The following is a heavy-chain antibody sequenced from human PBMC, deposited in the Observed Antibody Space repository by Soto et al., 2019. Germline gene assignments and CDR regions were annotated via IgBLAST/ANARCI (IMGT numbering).Heavy chain of an antibody. J-gene: IGHJ4*02. V-gene: IGHV3-48*03. CDR1: GFTFSSYE. CDR3: ARVDTAMVPNY. D-gene: IGHD5-18*01. CDR2: IGRTASTI. Sequence: GGSLRLSCAASGFTFSSYELNWVRQAPGKGLEWVSYIGRTASTIYYADSVKGRFTISRDNAKNSLYLQMNSLRAEDTAVYYCARVDTAMVPNYWGQGTLVTVS.